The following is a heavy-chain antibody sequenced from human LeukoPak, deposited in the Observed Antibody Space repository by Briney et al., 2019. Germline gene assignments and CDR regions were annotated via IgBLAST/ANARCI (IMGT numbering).Heavy chain of an antibody. V-gene: IGHV4-39*01. J-gene: IGHJ5*02. CDR2: IYYSGST. Sequence: SETLSLTCTVSGGSISSSSYYWGRIRQPPGKGLEWIGSIYYSGSTYYNPSLKSRVTISVDTSKNQFSLKLSSVTAADTAVYYCARSTITMVRGVITNWFDPWGQGTLVTVSS. D-gene: IGHD3-10*01. CDR1: GGSISSSSYY. CDR3: ARSTITMVRGVITNWFDP.